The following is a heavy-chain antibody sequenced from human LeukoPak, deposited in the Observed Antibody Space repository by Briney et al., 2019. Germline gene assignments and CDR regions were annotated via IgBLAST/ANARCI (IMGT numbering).Heavy chain of an antibody. D-gene: IGHD2-8*01. CDR1: GGSISSSSYY. CDR2: IYYSGST. Sequence: SETLSLTCTVSGGSISSSSYYWGWVRQPPGRGLEWIGSIYYSGSTHYNSSLKSRVTVSVDTSKNQFSLRLSSVTAADTAVYYCARLGYCTNGVCFFDYWGLGTLVTVSS. CDR3: ARLGYCTNGVCFFDY. J-gene: IGHJ4*02. V-gene: IGHV4-39*01.